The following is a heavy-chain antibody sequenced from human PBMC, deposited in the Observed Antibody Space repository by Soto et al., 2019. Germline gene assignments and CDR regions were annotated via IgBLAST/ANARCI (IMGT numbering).Heavy chain of an antibody. CDR1: GGSIKSDYY. J-gene: IGHJ6*02. CDR2: KYYSGAT. Sequence: SETLSLTCTVSGGSIKSDYYWAWVRQFPGGGLQWMGYKYYSGATDSDPSLERRVSFSVDMSKNQFSLNLTSVTVADTAVYYCARGRPNYFYYGLDVWGQGIPVTVSS. CDR3: ARGRPNYFYYGLDV. V-gene: IGHV4-30-4*01.